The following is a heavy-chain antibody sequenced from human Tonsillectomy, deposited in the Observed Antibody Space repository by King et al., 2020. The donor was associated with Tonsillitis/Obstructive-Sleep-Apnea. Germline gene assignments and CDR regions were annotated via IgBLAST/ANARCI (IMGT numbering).Heavy chain of an antibody. J-gene: IGHJ4*02. CDR1: GYTFTRWY. Sequence: VQLVQSGAEVKTPGASVKVSCKASGYTFTRWYIHWVRQARGQRLEWMGIINPSDGITTYAQKFQGRVTMTTDTSASTVYLQLSSLRSEDTAVYYCARDDVVGRYIDSWGQGTLVTVSS. CDR2: INPSDGIT. V-gene: IGHV1-46*01. CDR3: ARDDVVGRYIDS. D-gene: IGHD1-14*01.